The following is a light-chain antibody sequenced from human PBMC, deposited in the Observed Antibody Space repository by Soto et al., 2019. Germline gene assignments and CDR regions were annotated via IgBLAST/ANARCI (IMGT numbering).Light chain of an antibody. V-gene: IGKV2-28*01. J-gene: IGKJ3*01. CDR2: SAS. CDR3: MQARQTPFT. Sequence: DIVMTQSPVSLAVTPGEPASISCTSSESLLYIDGYNYLDWYLQKPGQPPQLLIYSASNRASGVPDRFSGSGSVTEFTLTISRVEAEDVGVYFCMQARQTPFTFGPGTKVDIK. CDR1: ESLLYIDGYNY.